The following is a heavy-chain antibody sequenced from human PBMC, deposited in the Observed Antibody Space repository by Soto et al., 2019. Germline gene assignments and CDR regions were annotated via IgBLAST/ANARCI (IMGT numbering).Heavy chain of an antibody. Sequence: QVQLVESGGGVVQPGRSLSLSCAAPGFTFSSYGMHWVRQAPGKGLEWGAVISYDGSNKYYADSVKGRFTISRDNSKNTLYLQMNSLRAEDTAVYYCASHKLWLDYWGQGTLVTVSS. D-gene: IGHD5-18*01. CDR2: ISYDGSNK. V-gene: IGHV3-30*03. J-gene: IGHJ4*02. CDR3: ASHKLWLDY. CDR1: GFTFSSYG.